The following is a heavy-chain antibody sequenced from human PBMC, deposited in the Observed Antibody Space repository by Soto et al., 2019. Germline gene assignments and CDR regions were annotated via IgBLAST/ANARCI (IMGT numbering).Heavy chain of an antibody. J-gene: IGHJ5*02. CDR2: IYYSGNT. V-gene: IGHV4-31*03. Sequence: QVQLQESGPGLVEPSQTLALTCTVSGDPLNTGGYYWSWIRHLPGKGLEWLGYIYYSGNTYYNPSLKGRVNISGVMSKKQFALRLSSVTAADTAVYHCARVSSDWFDPWGPGIQVTVSS. D-gene: IGHD3-10*01. CDR1: GDPLNTGGYY. CDR3: ARVSSDWFDP.